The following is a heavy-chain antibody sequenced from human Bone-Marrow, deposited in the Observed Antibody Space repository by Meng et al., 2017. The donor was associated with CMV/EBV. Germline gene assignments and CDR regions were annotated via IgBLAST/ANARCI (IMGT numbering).Heavy chain of an antibody. J-gene: IGHJ3*02. CDR3: ASRTGYCSSTSCYGGGFDAFDI. Sequence: SVKVSCKASGGTFSSYTISWVRQAPGQGLEWMGRIIPILGIANYAQKFQGRVTITADKSTSTAYMELSSLRSEDTAVYYCASRTGYCSSTSCYGGGFDAFDIWGQGTMVTVSS. D-gene: IGHD2-2*01. V-gene: IGHV1-69*02. CDR2: IIPILGIA. CDR1: GGTFSSYT.